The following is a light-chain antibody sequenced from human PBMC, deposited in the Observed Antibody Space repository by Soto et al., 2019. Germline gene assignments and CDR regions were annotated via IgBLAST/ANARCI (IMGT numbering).Light chain of an antibody. CDR2: GAF. CDR3: QQYGDSPWT. V-gene: IGKV3-20*01. J-gene: IGKJ1*01. CDR1: QYISTT. Sequence: VLTQSPDSLSLSPGERATLSCRASQYISTTLAWYQQKPGQAPRLLFSGAFNRATDTPDRFSGSGSGTDFTLIISGVEAEDFAMYYCQQYGDSPWTFGQGTRVDFK.